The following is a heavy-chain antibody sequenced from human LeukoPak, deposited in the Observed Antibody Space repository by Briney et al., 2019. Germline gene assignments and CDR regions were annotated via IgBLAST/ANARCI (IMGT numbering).Heavy chain of an antibody. CDR1: GGSFSGYY. Sequence: SETLSLTCAVYGGSFSGYYWGWIRQPPGKGLEWIGEINHSGSTNYNPSLKSRVTISVDTSKNQFSLKLSSVTAAGTAVYYCARGDGIDNWFDPCGQGTLVTVSS. V-gene: IGHV4-34*01. D-gene: IGHD1-1*01. CDR2: INHSGST. J-gene: IGHJ5*02. CDR3: ARGDGIDNWFDP.